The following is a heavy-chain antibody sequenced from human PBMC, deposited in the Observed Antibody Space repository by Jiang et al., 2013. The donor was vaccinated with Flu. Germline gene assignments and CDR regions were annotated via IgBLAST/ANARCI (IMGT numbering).Heavy chain of an antibody. CDR2: IWWNSATV. Sequence: QLLESGGGLVQPGRSLRLSCAASGFTFDDYAMHWVRQAPGKGLEWVSGIWWNSATVGYADSVKGRFTISRDNAKNYMFLQMNSLRPEDTALYYCAKDVRHGTYDLGHWDYYGMDVWGQGTTVTV. J-gene: IGHJ6*02. D-gene: IGHD3-3*01. CDR1: GFTFDDYA. CDR3: AKDVRHGTYDLGHWDYYGMDV. V-gene: IGHV3-9*01.